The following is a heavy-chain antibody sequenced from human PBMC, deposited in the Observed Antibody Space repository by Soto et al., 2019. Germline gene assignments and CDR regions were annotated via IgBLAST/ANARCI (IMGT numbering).Heavy chain of an antibody. CDR3: ARSIRFLESELSYYYYYGMDV. CDR1: GFTFSSYG. Sequence: PGVSLRLSFAASGFTFSSYGMHWVCQAQGKGLEWVAVIWYDGSNKYYADSVKGRFTISRDNSKNTLYLQMNSLRAEDTAVYYCARSIRFLESELSYYYYYGMDVWGQGTTVTVSS. J-gene: IGHJ6*02. D-gene: IGHD3-3*01. V-gene: IGHV3-33*01. CDR2: IWYDGSNK.